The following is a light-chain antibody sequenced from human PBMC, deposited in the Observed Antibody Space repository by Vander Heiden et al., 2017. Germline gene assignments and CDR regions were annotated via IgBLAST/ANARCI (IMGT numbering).Light chain of an antibody. CDR1: TGPVTSGHY. J-gene: IGLJ3*02. CDR2: DTS. V-gene: IGLV7-46*01. CDR3: FLSKVGIRV. Sequence: QAVATQYPSLTLSPAATVILTCGSSTGPVTSGHYPYWFQQKTGPAPMALIYDTSHKRSWTPDRFSGSVIGGKAALTLSGAQPEDEDYYYSFLSKVGIRVFGGGTKLTVL.